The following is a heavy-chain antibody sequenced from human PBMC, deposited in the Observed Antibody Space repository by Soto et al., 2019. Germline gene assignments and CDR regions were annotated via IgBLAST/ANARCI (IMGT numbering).Heavy chain of an antibody. CDR1: GVTFSSYA. CDR2: ISYDGSNK. J-gene: IGHJ4*02. D-gene: IGHD4-4*01. V-gene: IGHV3-30-3*01. Sequence: GGPLRLSCAASGVTFSSYAMHWVRQAPGKGLEWVAVISYDGSNKYYADSVKGRFTISRDNSKNTLYLQMNSLRAEDTAVYYCASDARGNYKAIFDYWGQGTLVTVSS. CDR3: ASDARGNYKAIFDY.